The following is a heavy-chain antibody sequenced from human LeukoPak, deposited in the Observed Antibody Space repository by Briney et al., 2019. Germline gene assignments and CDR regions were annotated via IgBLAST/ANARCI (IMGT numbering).Heavy chain of an antibody. V-gene: IGHV4-34*01. CDR2: INHSGST. CDR1: GVSFSGYY. CDR3: ARENYGERGAFDI. J-gene: IGHJ3*02. Sequence: SETLSLTCAVYGVSFSGYYWSWIRQPPGKGLEWIGEINHSGSTNYNPSLKSRVTISVDTSKNQFSLKLSSVTAADTAVYYCARENYGERGAFDIWGQGTMVTVSS. D-gene: IGHD4-17*01.